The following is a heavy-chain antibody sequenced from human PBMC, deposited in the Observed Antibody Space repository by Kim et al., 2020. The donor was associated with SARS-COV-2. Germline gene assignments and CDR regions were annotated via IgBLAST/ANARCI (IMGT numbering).Heavy chain of an antibody. CDR1: GFTFSSYS. CDR3: ARDRLDYYDSSGYYPRWKYFQH. CDR2: ISSSSSTI. J-gene: IGHJ1*01. Sequence: GGSLRLSCAASGFTFSSYSMNWVRQAPGKGLEWVSYISSSSSTIYYADSVKGRFTISRDNAKNSLYLQMNSLRDEDTAVYYCARDRLDYYDSSGYYPRWKYFQHWGQGTLVTVSS. D-gene: IGHD3-22*01. V-gene: IGHV3-48*02.